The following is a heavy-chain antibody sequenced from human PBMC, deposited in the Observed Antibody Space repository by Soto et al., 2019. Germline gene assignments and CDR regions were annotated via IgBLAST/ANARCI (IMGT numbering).Heavy chain of an antibody. Sequence: QVQLVQSGAEVKKPGSSVKVSCKASGGTFSSYAISWVRQAPGQVLEWMGGLIPIFGTANYAQKFQGRVTITADESTSTAYMELSSLRSEDTAVYYCAQTNQYRGSYDWFDPWGQGTLVTFAA. D-gene: IGHD1-26*01. V-gene: IGHV1-69*12. J-gene: IGHJ5*02. CDR1: GGTFSSYA. CDR3: AQTNQYRGSYDWFDP. CDR2: LIPIFGTA.